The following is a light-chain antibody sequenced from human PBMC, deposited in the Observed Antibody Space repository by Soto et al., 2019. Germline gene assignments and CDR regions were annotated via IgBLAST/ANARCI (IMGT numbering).Light chain of an antibody. CDR1: QSISSW. CDR2: GAS. CDR3: QQYNNWPLT. V-gene: IGKV3-15*01. Sequence: MTQYPSTLSASVGDRVTITCRASQSISSWLAWYQQKPGQTPRVLIYGASTRATGIPARFSGSGSGTEFTLTISSLQSEDFAVYYCQQYNNWPLTFAGGTKV. J-gene: IGKJ4*01.